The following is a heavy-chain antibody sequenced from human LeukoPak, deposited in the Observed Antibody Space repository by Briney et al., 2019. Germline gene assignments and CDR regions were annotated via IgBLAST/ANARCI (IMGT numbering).Heavy chain of an antibody. CDR1: GFTFSSYE. J-gene: IGHJ4*02. D-gene: IGHD2-8*01. CDR2: ISSSGSTI. Sequence: GGSLRLSCAASGFTFSSYEMNWVRQAPGKGLEWVSYISSSGSTIYYADSVKGRFTISGDNAKNSLYLQMNSLRAEDTAVYYCAREPGFCTNGVCYTRAFDYWGQGTLVTVSS. V-gene: IGHV3-48*03. CDR3: AREPGFCTNGVCYTRAFDY.